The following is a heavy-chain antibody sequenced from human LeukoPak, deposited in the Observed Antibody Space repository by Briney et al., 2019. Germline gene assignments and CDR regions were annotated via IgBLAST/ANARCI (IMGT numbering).Heavy chain of an antibody. J-gene: IGHJ4*02. CDR1: GGSVSTYF. D-gene: IGHD6-19*01. CDR2: IYYSGST. Sequence: SGTLSLTCTVSGGSVSTYFWSWIRQPPGKGLEWIGNIYYSGSTNYNPSLKSRVSISADTSKNQFSLKLTSLTAADTAVYYCAGTLAVAGMSFPCFDYWSQGTLATVSS. V-gene: IGHV4-59*02. CDR3: AGTLAVAGMSFPCFDY.